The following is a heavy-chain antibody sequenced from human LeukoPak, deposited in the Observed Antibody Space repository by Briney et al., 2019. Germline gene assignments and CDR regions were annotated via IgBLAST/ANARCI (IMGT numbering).Heavy chain of an antibody. J-gene: IGHJ4*02. Sequence: GGSLRLSCAASGFTFSSYGMHWVRQAPGKGLEWVAVISYDGSNKYYADPVKGRFTISRDNSKNTLYLQMNSLRAEDTAVYYCANLGAGWWGQGTLVTVSS. D-gene: IGHD6-19*01. CDR3: ANLGAGW. CDR1: GFTFSSYG. V-gene: IGHV3-30*18. CDR2: ISYDGSNK.